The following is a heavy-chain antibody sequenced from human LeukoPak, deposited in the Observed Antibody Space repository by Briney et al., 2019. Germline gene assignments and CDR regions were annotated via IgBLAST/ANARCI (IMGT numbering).Heavy chain of an antibody. D-gene: IGHD3-3*01. J-gene: IGHJ4*02. CDR1: GFTFSSYS. CDR2: ISGSGGSA. V-gene: IGHV3-23*01. CDR3: AKHAAYYDFWSGYAL. Sequence: GGSLRLSCAASGFTFSSYSMNWVRQAPGKGLQWVSGISGSGGSAYFADSVKGRFTISRDNSKNTLYLQMNSLGAEDTAVYYCAKHAAYYDFWSGYALWGQGTLVTVSS.